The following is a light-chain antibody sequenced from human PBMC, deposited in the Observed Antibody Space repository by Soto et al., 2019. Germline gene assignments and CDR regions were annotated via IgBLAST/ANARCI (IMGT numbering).Light chain of an antibody. J-gene: IGLJ2*01. Sequence: QSALTQPPSASGSPGQSVSISCTGTSSDVGGYNYVSWYQQHPGKAPKLMIYEVNQRPSGVPDRFSGSKSGNTASLTVSRLQAEDEADYYCSSYAGSSNLVFGGGTKLTVL. CDR1: SSDVGGYNY. CDR3: SSYAGSSNLV. CDR2: EVN. V-gene: IGLV2-8*01.